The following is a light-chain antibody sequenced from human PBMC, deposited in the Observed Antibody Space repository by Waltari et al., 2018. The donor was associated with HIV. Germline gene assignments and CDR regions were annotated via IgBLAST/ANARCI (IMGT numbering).Light chain of an antibody. Sequence: QSVSVSCKSSQSLESTDGNTYLNWFHLRPGHPPRRLIYKVSNRDSGVPDRFGGSGSGTTFTLNITAVEAADVGIYFCMQGTHFLSFGGRTKVE. CDR3: MQGTHFLS. J-gene: IGKJ4*01. V-gene: IGKV2-30*01. CDR2: KVS. CDR1: QSLESTDGNTY.